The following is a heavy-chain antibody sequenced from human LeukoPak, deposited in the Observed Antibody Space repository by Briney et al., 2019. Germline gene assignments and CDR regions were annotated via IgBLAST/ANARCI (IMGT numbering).Heavy chain of an antibody. Sequence: SVKVSCKASGFTLTRSAVQWVRQAPGQGLEWTGGIIPIFGTANYAQKFQGRVTITADESTSTAYMELSSLRSEDTAVYYCASAGYSSSWPENYYYYGMDVWGQGTTVTVSS. V-gene: IGHV1-69*13. J-gene: IGHJ6*02. CDR3: ASAGYSSSWPENYYYYGMDV. CDR1: GFTLTRSA. CDR2: IIPIFGTA. D-gene: IGHD6-13*01.